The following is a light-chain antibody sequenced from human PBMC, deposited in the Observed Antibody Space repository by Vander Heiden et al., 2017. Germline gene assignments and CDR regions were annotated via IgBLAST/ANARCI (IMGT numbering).Light chain of an antibody. CDR2: EGS. J-gene: IGLJ2*01. Sequence: QSALTQPASVSGSPGQSITISCTGTSRDVGGYSLVSWYQQHPGKAPKLLISEGSQRPSGISDRFSGSKSGNTASLTISGLRTEDEADYYCCAYAGNTAFEVIFGGGTKLTVL. CDR1: SRDVGGYSL. CDR3: CAYAGNTAFEVI. V-gene: IGLV2-23*03.